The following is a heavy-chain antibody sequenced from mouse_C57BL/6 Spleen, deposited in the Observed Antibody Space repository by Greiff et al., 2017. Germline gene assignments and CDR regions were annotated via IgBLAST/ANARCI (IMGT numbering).Heavy chain of an antibody. Sequence: VQLQQPGAELVKPGASVKMSCKASGYTFTSYWITWVKQRPGQGLEWIGDIYPGSGSTNYNEKFKSKATLTVDTSSSTAYMQLSSLTSEDSAVYYCARWGYDYDPYAMDYWGQGTSVTVSS. CDR3: ARWGYDYDPYAMDY. V-gene: IGHV1-55*01. J-gene: IGHJ4*01. CDR2: IYPGSGST. CDR1: GYTFTSYW. D-gene: IGHD2-4*01.